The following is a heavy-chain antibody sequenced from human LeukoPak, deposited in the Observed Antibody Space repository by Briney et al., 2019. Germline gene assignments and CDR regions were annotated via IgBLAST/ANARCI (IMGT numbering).Heavy chain of an antibody. J-gene: IGHJ4*02. CDR1: GVSISGFY. CDR3: ARRRGGFGEGEFDY. Sequence: PSETLSLTCTVSGVSISGFYWNWIRQPPRKGLEWVGYSHTGGSISSNPSLNSRVAFSMDTSKNQVSLRLNYVTATDTAVYYCARRRGGFGEGEFDYWGQGIPVTVST. D-gene: IGHD3-10*01. V-gene: IGHV4-4*08. CDR2: SHTGGSI.